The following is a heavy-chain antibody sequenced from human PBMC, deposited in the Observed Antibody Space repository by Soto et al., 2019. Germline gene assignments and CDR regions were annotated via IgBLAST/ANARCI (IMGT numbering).Heavy chain of an antibody. J-gene: IGHJ4*02. CDR2: IHHSGNT. CDR1: GASIITQNY. V-gene: IGHV4-4*02. Sequence: QVQLQESGPGLVEPSGTLSLTCAVSGASIITQNYYNWVRQSPGKGLEWIGEIHHSGNTNFRPSLKSLATLSVDTSANHVSLRLSAVTAADTAIYYCAHSPGWYFLDYCGQGALVTVS. D-gene: IGHD6-13*01. CDR3: AHSPGWYFLDY.